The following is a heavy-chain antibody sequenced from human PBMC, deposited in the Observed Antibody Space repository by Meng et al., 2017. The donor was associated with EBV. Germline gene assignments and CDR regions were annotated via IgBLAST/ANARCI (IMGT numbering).Heavy chain of an antibody. Sequence: QVHRVQSGSEVKKPGASVKVSCKASGYTFSSFGISWVRQAPGQGPEWMGWISAYNGDTKYAQKFQGRVTVTTDTSTSTAYMELRSLRRDDTAVYYCARGMRNFNFWGQGTLVTVSS. J-gene: IGHJ4*02. CDR3: ARGMRNFNF. CDR1: GYTFSSFG. V-gene: IGHV1-18*01. CDR2: ISAYNGDT.